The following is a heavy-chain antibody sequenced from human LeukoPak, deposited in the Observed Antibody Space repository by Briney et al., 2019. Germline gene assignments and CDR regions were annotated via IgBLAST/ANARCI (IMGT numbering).Heavy chain of an antibody. Sequence: PGGSLRLSCAASGFTFSSYAMSWVRQAPGKGLGWVSAISGSGGSTYYADSVKGRFTISRDNSKNTLYLQMNSLRAEDTAVYYCAKSPYGDYAGDYYYYMDVWGKGTTVTVSS. D-gene: IGHD4-17*01. CDR1: GFTFSSYA. CDR2: ISGSGGST. CDR3: AKSPYGDYAGDYYYYMDV. V-gene: IGHV3-23*01. J-gene: IGHJ6*03.